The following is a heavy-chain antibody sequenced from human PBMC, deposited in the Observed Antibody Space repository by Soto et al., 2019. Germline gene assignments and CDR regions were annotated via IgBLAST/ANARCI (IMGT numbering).Heavy chain of an antibody. CDR2: ISGSGGST. CDR1: GFTFSSYA. V-gene: IGHV3-23*01. CDR3: AKGYVLRYFDWLLFFDY. Sequence: GGSLRLSCAASGFTFSSYAMSWVRQAPGKGLEWVSAISGSGGSTYYADSVKGRFTISRDNSKNTLYLQRNSLRAEDSAVYYCAKGYVLRYFDWLLFFDYGGQGTLVTVSS. D-gene: IGHD3-9*01. J-gene: IGHJ4*02.